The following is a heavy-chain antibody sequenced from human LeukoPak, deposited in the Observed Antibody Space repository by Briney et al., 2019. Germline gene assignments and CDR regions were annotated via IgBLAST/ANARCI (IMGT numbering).Heavy chain of an antibody. CDR2: INPADSDT. J-gene: IGHJ4*02. V-gene: IGHV5-51*01. CDR1: GYSFTNYW. D-gene: IGHD5-12*01. Sequence: GESLKISCQASGYSFTNYWIGWVRQMPGKGLEWMGIINPADSDTRYSPSFQGQVTISADKSISTAYLQWSSLQASDTAIYFCARAWNFDYWGQGTLVTVPS. CDR3: ARAWNFDY.